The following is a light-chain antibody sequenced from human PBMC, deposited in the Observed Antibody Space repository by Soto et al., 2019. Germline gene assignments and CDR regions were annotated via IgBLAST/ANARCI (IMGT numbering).Light chain of an antibody. CDR2: GAS. CDR1: QSVTTN. Sequence: EVVMTQSPATLSVSPGERVTFSCRASQSVTTNLAWYQHKPGQSPRLLISGASTGASGIPPRFSGSGSGTEFTLTISSLQPEDFTVYSCLQYHNLWAFGQGTKVDIK. V-gene: IGKV3-15*01. CDR3: LQYHNLWA. J-gene: IGKJ1*01.